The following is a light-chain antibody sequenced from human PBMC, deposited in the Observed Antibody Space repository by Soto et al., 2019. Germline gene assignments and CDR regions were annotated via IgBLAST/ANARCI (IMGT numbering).Light chain of an antibody. Sequence: QSALTQPASVSGSPGQSITISCTGTSSDVGAYNYVSWYQHHAGKAPKLMIYDVNNRPSGVSNRFSGSKSGNTASLSISGLQAEDEADYFCSSYTSSSTPVVFGGGTKVTVL. CDR3: SSYTSSSTPVV. V-gene: IGLV2-14*03. J-gene: IGLJ2*01. CDR1: SSDVGAYNY. CDR2: DVN.